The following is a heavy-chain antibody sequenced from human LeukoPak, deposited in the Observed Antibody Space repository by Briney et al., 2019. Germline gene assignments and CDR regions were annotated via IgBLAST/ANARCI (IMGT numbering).Heavy chain of an antibody. CDR2: INQDGSQK. V-gene: IGHV3-7*01. CDR1: GFKFNGKW. CDR3: ADPPSDY. J-gene: IGHJ4*02. Sequence: ASLRLSCAASGFKFNGKWMTWVRQAPGKGLEWVANINQDGSQKYYVDSVKGRFTISRDNAKSSLYLEMSGLRAEDTAVYYCADPPSDYWGQGTLVAVSS.